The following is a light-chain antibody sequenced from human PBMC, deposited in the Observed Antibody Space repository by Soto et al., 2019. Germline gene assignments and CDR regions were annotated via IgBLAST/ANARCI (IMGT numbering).Light chain of an antibody. CDR1: QSINSY. J-gene: IGKJ4*01. CDR2: AAS. CDR3: QQLRIYPIT. V-gene: IGKV1-9*01. Sequence: DIQLTQSPSFLSASVGDRVTITCRASQSINSYLAWYQQKPGKAPKLLIYAASTLQSGVPSRFSGSGSGTEFTLTISSLQPEDFATYFCQQLRIYPITFGGGTKVEIK.